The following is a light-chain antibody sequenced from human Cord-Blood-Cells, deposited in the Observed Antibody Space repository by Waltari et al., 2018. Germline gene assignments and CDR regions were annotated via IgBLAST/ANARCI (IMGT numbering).Light chain of an antibody. CDR3: AAWVDSLNGWV. CDR1: SSNIGSNT. J-gene: IGLJ3*02. CDR2: SNN. V-gene: IGLV1-44*01. Sequence: QSVLTQPPSASGTPGQRVNISCSGRSSNIGSNTVNWYQQLPGTAPKLLIYSNNQRPSGVPDRFSGSKSGTSASLAISGLQSEDEADYYCAAWVDSLNGWVFGGGTKLTVL.